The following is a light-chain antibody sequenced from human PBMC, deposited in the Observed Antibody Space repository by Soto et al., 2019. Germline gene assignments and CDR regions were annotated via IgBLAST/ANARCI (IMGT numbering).Light chain of an antibody. Sequence: IVLTQSPGTLSVSPGERATLPCRASQSVRGNLAWYQQKPGQAPRLLIYDASNRATGIPDRFSGSGSGTDFTLTISRMQPEDFAVYYCQQYGSSGTFGQGTKVDIK. V-gene: IGKV3-20*01. CDR2: DAS. J-gene: IGKJ1*01. CDR3: QQYGSSGT. CDR1: QSVRGN.